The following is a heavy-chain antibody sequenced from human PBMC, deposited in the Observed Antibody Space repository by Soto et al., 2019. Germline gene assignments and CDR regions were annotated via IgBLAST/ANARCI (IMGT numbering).Heavy chain of an antibody. CDR1: GFTLRNSG. CDR3: AKENQHLVHDY. V-gene: IGHV3-30*18. J-gene: IGHJ4*02. CDR2: ISHDGSDK. D-gene: IGHD6-13*01. Sequence: SLRLSFAAAGFTLRNSGMHWVRQAPGKGLEWVAFISHDGSDKYYADSMKGRFIISRDNSENTLFLNMNSLKPEDTAVYYCAKENQHLVHDYWGQGTLVTVSS.